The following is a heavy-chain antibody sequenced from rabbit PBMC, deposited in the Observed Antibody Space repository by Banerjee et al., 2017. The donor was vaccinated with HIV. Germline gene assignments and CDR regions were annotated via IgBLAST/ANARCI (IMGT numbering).Heavy chain of an antibody. CDR2: INTSSGNS. D-gene: IGHD8-1*01. Sequence: QEQLEESGGDLVKPEGSLTLTCTASGFSFSNRYVMCWVRQAPGKGLEWIACINTSSGNSVYARWAKGRFTISKTSSTTVTLQMTSLTAADTATYFCARDEHDSSYWGFYFNLWGPGTLVTVS. V-gene: IGHV1S45*01. CDR3: ARDEHDSSYWGFYFNL. J-gene: IGHJ4*01. CDR1: GFSFSNRYV.